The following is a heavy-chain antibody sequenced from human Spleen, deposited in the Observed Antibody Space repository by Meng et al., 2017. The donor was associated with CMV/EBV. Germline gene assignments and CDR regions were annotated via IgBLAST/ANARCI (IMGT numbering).Heavy chain of an antibody. D-gene: IGHD2-2*01. V-gene: IGHV4-39*07. Sequence: SETLSLTCTVSGGSISSSGYCWGWIRQPPGKGLEWIGSICYSGSTYYNPSLKSRVTISVDTSKNQFSLKLSSVTAADTAVYYCARGGYCSSTSCSPDGGWGQGTLVTVSS. CDR1: GGSISSSGYC. CDR2: ICYSGST. J-gene: IGHJ4*02. CDR3: ARGGYCSSTSCSPDGG.